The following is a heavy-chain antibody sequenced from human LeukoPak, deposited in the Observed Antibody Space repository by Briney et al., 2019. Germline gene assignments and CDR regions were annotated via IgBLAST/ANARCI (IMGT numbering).Heavy chain of an antibody. D-gene: IGHD3-3*01. V-gene: IGHV1-18*01. CDR2: ISAYNGNT. Sequence: GASVKVSCKASGYTFTSYGISWVRQAPGQGLEWMGWISAYNGNTNYAQKLQGRVTMNTDTSTSTAYMELRSLRSDDTAVYYCARVGVAYYDFWSGYFPFDYWGQGTLVTVSS. J-gene: IGHJ4*02. CDR1: GYTFTSYG. CDR3: ARVGVAYYDFWSGYFPFDY.